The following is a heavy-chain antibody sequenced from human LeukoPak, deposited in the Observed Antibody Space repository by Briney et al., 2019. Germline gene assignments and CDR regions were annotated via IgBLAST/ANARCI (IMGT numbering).Heavy chain of an antibody. J-gene: IGHJ4*02. Sequence: SETLSLTCTVPGGSISSYYWSWIRQPAGKGLEWIGRIYTSGSTNYNPSLKSRVTMSVDTSKNQFSLKLSSVTAADTAVYYCARDLVAAAGEYYFDYWGQGTLVTVSS. CDR3: ARDLVAAAGEYYFDY. D-gene: IGHD6-13*01. CDR2: IYTSGST. V-gene: IGHV4-4*07. CDR1: GGSISSYY.